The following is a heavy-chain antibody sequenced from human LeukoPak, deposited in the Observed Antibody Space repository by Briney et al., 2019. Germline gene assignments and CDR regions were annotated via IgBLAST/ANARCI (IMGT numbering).Heavy chain of an antibody. CDR1: GFTFSSYS. CDR3: ARVVQYQLLVSYYYGMDV. D-gene: IGHD2-2*01. CDR2: ISSSSSYI. J-gene: IGHJ6*04. V-gene: IGHV3-21*01. Sequence: GGSLGLSCAASGFTFSSYSMNRVRQAPGKGLEWVSSISSSSSYIYHADSVKGRFTISRDNAKNSLYLQMNSLRAEDTAVYYCARVVQYQLLVSYYYGMDVWGKGTTVTVSS.